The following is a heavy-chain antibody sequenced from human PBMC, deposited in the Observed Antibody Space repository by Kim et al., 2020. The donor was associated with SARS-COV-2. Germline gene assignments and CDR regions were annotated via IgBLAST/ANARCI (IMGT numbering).Heavy chain of an antibody. CDR2: GGGT. V-gene: IGHV3-66*01. J-gene: IGHJ4*02. CDR3: VSGRTY. Sequence: GGGTYHIDSVKGRFTISRDTSNNTVYLQMTNLRVEGTTVYYCVSGRTYWGQGTLVTVSS.